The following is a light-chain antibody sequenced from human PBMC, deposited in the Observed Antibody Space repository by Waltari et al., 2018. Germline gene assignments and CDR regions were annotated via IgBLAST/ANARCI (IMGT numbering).Light chain of an antibody. CDR2: EVS. V-gene: IGLV2-14*01. Sequence: QSALTQPASVSGSPGQSITISCTGTSSDVGGYNYVSWYQQHPGKAPKLGIYEVSNRPSGILNRFSGSKSGNTASLTISGLQAEDEADYYCSSYTSSSPAYLFGTGTKVTVL. CDR1: SSDVGGYNY. J-gene: IGLJ1*01. CDR3: SSYTSSSPAYL.